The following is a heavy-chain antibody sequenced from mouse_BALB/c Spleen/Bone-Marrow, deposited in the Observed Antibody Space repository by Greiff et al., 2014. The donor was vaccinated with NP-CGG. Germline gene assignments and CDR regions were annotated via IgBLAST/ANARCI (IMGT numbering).Heavy chain of an antibody. Sequence: EVKLVESGGDLVKPGGSLKLSCAASGFTFSTYGMSWVRQTPDKRLEWVATISSGGGYTYYPDSVKGRFTISRDNANNTLYLQMNSLKSEDAAMYIYTRQRNWDHYAMDYWGQGTSVTVSS. V-gene: IGHV5-6*02. CDR3: TRQRNWDHYAMDY. J-gene: IGHJ4*01. CDR1: GFTFSTYG. D-gene: IGHD4-1*01. CDR2: ISSGGGYT.